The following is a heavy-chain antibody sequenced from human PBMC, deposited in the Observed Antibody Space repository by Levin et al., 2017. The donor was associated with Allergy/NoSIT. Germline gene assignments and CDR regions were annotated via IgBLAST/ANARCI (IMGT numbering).Heavy chain of an antibody. CDR1: GFTFSSYA. D-gene: IGHD3-10*01. V-gene: IGHV3-30-3*01. Sequence: GESLKISCAASGFTFSSYAMHWVRQAPGKGLEWVAVISYYGSNKYYADSVKGRFTISRDNSKNTLYLQMNSLRAEDTAVYYCARDRLSTMVRGVIIGYWGQGTLVTVSS. CDR2: ISYYGSNK. CDR3: ARDRLSTMVRGVIIGY. J-gene: IGHJ4*02.